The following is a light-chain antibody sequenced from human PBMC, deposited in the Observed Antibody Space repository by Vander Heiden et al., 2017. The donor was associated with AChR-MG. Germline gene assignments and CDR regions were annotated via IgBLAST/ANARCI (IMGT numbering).Light chain of an antibody. V-gene: IGLV3-1*01. J-gene: IGLJ3*02. CDR1: KLGDKY. Sequence: SYELTQPPSASVSPGQTASITCSGDKLGDKYACWYQQKPGQSPVLVIYQDSKRPSGIPERFSGSNSGNTATLTISGTQAMDEADYYCQAWDSSTVLVFGGGTKLTVL. CDR2: QDS. CDR3: QAWDSSTVLV.